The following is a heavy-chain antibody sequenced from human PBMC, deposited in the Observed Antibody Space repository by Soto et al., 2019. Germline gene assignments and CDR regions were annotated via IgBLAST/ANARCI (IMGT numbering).Heavy chain of an antibody. CDR2: ISSSSSTI. D-gene: IGHD4-17*01. CDR3: ASRGLYGDYPGAFDI. V-gene: IGHV3-48*01. J-gene: IGHJ3*02. CDR1: GFTFSSYS. Sequence: GSLRLSCAASGFTFSSYSMNWVRQAPGKGLEWVSYISSSSSTIYYADSVKGRFTISRDNAKNSLYLQMNSLRAEDTAVYYCASRGLYGDYPGAFDIWGQGTMVTVS.